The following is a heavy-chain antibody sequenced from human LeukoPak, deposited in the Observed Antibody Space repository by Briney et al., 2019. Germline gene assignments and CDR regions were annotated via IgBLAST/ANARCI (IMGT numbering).Heavy chain of an antibody. CDR3: ARQLGVGVWALDR. V-gene: IGHV4-39*01. CDR1: GDSITTEYYW. CDR2: IFYTGKI. Sequence: PSETLSLTCDVSGDSITTEYYWWGWLRQPPGKGLEWIAIIFYTGKIHDNPSLRSRISVSVDTSKDQFSLRLSAVTAADTAVYYCARQLGVGVWALDRWGQGTLVTVSS. J-gene: IGHJ4*02. D-gene: IGHD3-16*01.